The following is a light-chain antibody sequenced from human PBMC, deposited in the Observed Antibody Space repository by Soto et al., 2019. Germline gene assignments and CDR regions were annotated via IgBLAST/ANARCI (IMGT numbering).Light chain of an antibody. CDR2: GAS. Sequence: EIVLTHSPGTVSLSPGERASLSCSASQSVSSSYLAWYQQKPGQAPRLLIYGASSRATGIPDRFSGSGSGTDFTLTISRLEPEDFAVYYCQQYGSSPQTFGQGTKVDIK. V-gene: IGKV3-20*01. CDR1: QSVSSSY. CDR3: QQYGSSPQT. J-gene: IGKJ1*01.